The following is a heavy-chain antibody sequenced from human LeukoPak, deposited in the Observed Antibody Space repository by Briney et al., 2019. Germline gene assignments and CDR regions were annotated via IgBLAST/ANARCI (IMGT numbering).Heavy chain of an antibody. J-gene: IGHJ3*02. D-gene: IGHD2-15*01. CDR2: IIPIFDTA. CDR3: ASQSPRAYCSGGSCYYDAFDI. CDR1: GGTFSSYA. V-gene: IGHV1-69*01. Sequence: SVKVSCKASGGTFSSYAISWVRQAPGQGLEWMGGIIPIFDTANYAQKFQGRVTITADESTSTAYMELSSLRSEDTAVYYCASQSPRAYCSGGSCYYDAFDIWGQGTMVTVSS.